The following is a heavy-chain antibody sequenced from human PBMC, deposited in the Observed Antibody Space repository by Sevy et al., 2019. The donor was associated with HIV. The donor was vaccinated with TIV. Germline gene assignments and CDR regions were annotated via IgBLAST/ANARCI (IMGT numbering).Heavy chain of an antibody. D-gene: IGHD2-21*02. V-gene: IGHV3-30-3*01. CDR3: ARVAVEYCTDDCYHRFDY. Sequence: GGSLRLSCAASGFTFTLYAIHWVRQAPGKGLEWVALISYYGTNKYYADSVKGRFTISRDDSKNTVYLQMNNLRTDDTAVYYCARVAVEYCTDDCYHRFDYWGQGTQVTVSS. CDR1: GFTFTLYA. CDR2: ISYYGTNK. J-gene: IGHJ4*02.